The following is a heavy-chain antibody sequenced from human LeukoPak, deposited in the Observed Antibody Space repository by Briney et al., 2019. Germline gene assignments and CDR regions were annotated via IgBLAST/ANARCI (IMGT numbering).Heavy chain of an antibody. CDR1: GGSISSGGYY. Sequence: SETLPLTCTVSGGSISSGGYYWSWIRQHPGKGLEWIGYIYYSGSTYYNPSLKSRVTISVDTSKNQFSLKLSSVTAADTAVYYCARVGLDDSSGYHQYYFDYWGQGTLVTVSS. CDR2: IYYSGST. V-gene: IGHV4-31*03. J-gene: IGHJ4*02. D-gene: IGHD3-22*01. CDR3: ARVGLDDSSGYHQYYFDY.